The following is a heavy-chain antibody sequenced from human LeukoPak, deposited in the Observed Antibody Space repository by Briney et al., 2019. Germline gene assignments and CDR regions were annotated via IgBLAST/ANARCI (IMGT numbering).Heavy chain of an antibody. J-gene: IGHJ3*02. CDR2: IYSGGST. CDR3: ARGMTTVIAGDAFDI. V-gene: IGHV3-53*01. Sequence: PGGSLRLSCAASGFTVSSNYMSWVRQAPGKGLEWVSVIYSGGSTYYADSVKGRFTISRDNSKNTLYLQMNSLRAEDTAAYYCARGMTTVIAGDAFDIWGQGTMVTVSS. CDR1: GFTVSSNY. D-gene: IGHD4-17*01.